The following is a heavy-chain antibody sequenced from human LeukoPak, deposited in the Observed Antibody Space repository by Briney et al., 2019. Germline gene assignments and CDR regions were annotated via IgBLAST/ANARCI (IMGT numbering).Heavy chain of an antibody. D-gene: IGHD1-1*01. CDR1: GFSFEAYG. CDR2: ITWNSDDM. Sequence: GGSLRLSCAASGFSFEAYGMYWVRQAQGKGLKGVSGITWNSDDMAYADSVKGRFTISRDNAKNCLYLQMNSLTVEDTALYYCTRVTSWRTGFDYWGQGTLVTVSS. J-gene: IGHJ4*02. V-gene: IGHV3-9*01. CDR3: TRVTSWRTGFDY.